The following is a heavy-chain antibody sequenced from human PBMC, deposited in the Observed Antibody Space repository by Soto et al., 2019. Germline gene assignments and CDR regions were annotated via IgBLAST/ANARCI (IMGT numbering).Heavy chain of an antibody. J-gene: IGHJ4*02. CDR1: GGSISSGNYY. V-gene: IGHV4-30-4*01. Sequence: QVQLQESGPGLVKPSQTLSLTCTVSGGSISSGNYYWSWIRQPPGKGLEWIGYTYYSGSTYYDPSLKGRVTISIDTPKYQYSLQLSSVTAADTAVYSSARVRDHDSSRYSGPCFDYWGQGTLVTVSS. CDR3: ARVRDHDSSRYSGPCFDY. CDR2: TYYSGST. D-gene: IGHD3-22*01.